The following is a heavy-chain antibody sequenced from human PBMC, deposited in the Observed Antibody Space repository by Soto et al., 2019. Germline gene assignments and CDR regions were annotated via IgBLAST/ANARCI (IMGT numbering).Heavy chain of an antibody. CDR3: ARDQSGIGWYVDCFDP. CDR2: ISSYNGDT. D-gene: IGHD6-19*01. CDR1: GYTFTRSG. Sequence: ASVKVSCKASGYTFTRSGISWVRQAPGQGPEWMGWISSYNGDTNYAQTLQGRVTMTTDTSTSTAYMELTSLTSEDSAVYYCARDQSGIGWYVDCFDPWGQGTLVTVSS. V-gene: IGHV1-18*01. J-gene: IGHJ5*02.